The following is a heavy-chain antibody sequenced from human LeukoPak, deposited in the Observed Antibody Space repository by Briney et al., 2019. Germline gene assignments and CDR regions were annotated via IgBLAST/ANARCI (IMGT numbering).Heavy chain of an antibody. CDR1: GYNFANYW. Sequence: GESLKISCKGSGYNFANYWIGWVRQMPGKGLEWMGIIYPDDSDTRYSPSFQGQVTISADKSIRTAYLQWSSLKASDTAMYYCARHQSITMMDVWGKGTTVTVSS. CDR2: IYPDDSDT. D-gene: IGHD3-10*01. CDR3: ARHQSITMMDV. J-gene: IGHJ6*04. V-gene: IGHV5-51*01.